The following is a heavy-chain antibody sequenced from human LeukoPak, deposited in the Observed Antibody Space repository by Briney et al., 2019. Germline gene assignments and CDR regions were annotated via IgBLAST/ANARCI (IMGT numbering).Heavy chain of an antibody. Sequence: PGGCLRLSCAASGFTVITNAMNCVRHAPGKGLEWGSAINGDTTHYAGSVKGRFTISRDNSKNTLYLQLNSLGVEDTAVYFCAKCRRYSSGWCNWLDPWGQGTQVTVSS. CDR1: GFTVITNA. CDR3: AKCRRYSSGWCNWLDP. J-gene: IGHJ5*02. D-gene: IGHD6-19*01. V-gene: IGHV3-23*01. CDR2: INGDTT.